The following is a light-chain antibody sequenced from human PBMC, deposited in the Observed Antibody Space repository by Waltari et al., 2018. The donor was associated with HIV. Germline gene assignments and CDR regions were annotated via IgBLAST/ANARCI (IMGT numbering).Light chain of an antibody. CDR3: AAWDDSLNGPV. V-gene: IGLV1-44*01. Sequence: QSVLTQPPSASGTPGQRVTISCSGSSSNIGSNIVNWFQQLPGTAPKLLIDSNYRRPSGGPDRFSGSKSGTSASLAISGLQSEDEADYYCAAWDDSLNGPVFGGGTKLTVL. J-gene: IGLJ2*01. CDR2: SNY. CDR1: SSNIGSNI.